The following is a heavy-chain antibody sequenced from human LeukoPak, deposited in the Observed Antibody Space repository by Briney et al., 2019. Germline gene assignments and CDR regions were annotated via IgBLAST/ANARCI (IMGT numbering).Heavy chain of an antibody. Sequence: PGGSLRFSCAASGFTFSSYEMNWVRQAPGKGLEWVSYISSSGNTIFYADSVKGRFTLSRDNAENSLFLQMNSLRAEDTAVYYCAREDGGYGAYVGYWGQGTLVTVSS. V-gene: IGHV3-48*03. J-gene: IGHJ4*02. CDR3: AREDGGYGAYVGY. CDR2: ISSSGNTI. CDR1: GFTFSSYE. D-gene: IGHD4-17*01.